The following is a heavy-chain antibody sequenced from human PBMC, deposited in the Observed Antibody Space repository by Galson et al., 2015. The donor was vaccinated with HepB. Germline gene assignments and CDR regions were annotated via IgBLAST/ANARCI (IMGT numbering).Heavy chain of an antibody. V-gene: IGHV3-21*01. Sequence: SLRLSCPASGVTVSSSSMNWVRQAPGKGLECVSSISRSSSHIYYADSVKGRFTISRDNAKNSLYLQMNSLRAEDTAVYYCASLATWYSSSSQKVYWGQGTLVTVSS. CDR1: GVTVSSSS. D-gene: IGHD6-6*01. J-gene: IGHJ4*02. CDR2: ISRSSSHI. CDR3: ASLATWYSSSSQKVY.